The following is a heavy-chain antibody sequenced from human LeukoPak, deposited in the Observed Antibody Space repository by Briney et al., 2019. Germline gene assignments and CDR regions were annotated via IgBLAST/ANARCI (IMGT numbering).Heavy chain of an antibody. J-gene: IGHJ4*02. D-gene: IGHD5-18*01. CDR3: ARFSRDSYVLLYYFDY. Sequence: SETLSLTCTVSGGSISSYYWSWIRQPPGKGLEWIGYIYYSGSTNYNPSLKSRVTISVDTSKNQFSLKLSSVTAADTAVYYCARFSRDSYVLLYYFDYWGQGTLVTVSS. V-gene: IGHV4-59*01. CDR1: GGSISSYY. CDR2: IYYSGST.